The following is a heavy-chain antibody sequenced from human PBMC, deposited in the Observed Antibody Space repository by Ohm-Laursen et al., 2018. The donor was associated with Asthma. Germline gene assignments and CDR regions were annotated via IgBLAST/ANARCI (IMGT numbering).Heavy chain of an antibody. Sequence: GSLRLSCSASGFTFSSYNMNWVRQAPGKGLEWVSYISSFSSNMYYADSAKGRFTISRDNAKNSLYLQMNSLRAEDTAVYYCASPVVPAAMGLYDAFDIWGQGTMVTVSS. CDR2: ISSFSSNM. CDR1: GFTFSSYN. CDR3: ASPVVPAAMGLYDAFDI. D-gene: IGHD2-2*01. J-gene: IGHJ3*02. V-gene: IGHV3-48*04.